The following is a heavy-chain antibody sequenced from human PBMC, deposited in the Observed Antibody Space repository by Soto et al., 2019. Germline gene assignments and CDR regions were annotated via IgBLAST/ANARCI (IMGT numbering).Heavy chain of an antibody. V-gene: IGHV4-4*02. CDR2: IYPSGTT. Sequence: SETLSLTCAVSGDSITSNNWWTWVRQSPGTRLEWIGEIYPSGTTNYNPSLRSRATISVDRSKNHFPLNLNSLTAADTALYYCAIRPDGSPWLAYRGQGTLVTVSS. J-gene: IGHJ4*02. CDR3: AIRPDGSPWLAY. D-gene: IGHD5-12*01. CDR1: GDSITSNNW.